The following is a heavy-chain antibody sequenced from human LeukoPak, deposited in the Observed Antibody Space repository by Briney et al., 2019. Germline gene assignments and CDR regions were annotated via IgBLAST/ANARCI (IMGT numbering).Heavy chain of an antibody. Sequence: GGSLRLSCVASGFTCSSYWMSWVRQAPGKGLEWVANIKQDGSEKYYVDSVKGRFTISRDNAKNSLYLQMNSLRAEDTAVYYCAREDYDFWSGHYTKACDIWGQGTMVTVSS. CDR1: GFTCSSYW. CDR2: IKQDGSEK. V-gene: IGHV3-7*05. J-gene: IGHJ3*02. CDR3: AREDYDFWSGHYTKACDI. D-gene: IGHD3-3*01.